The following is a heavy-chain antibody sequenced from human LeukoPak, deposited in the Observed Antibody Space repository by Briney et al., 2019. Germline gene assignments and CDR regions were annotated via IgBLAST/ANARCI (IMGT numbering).Heavy chain of an antibody. CDR1: GFTFSSYA. V-gene: IGHV3-23*01. CDR3: AAASEYSSGWYGFDY. D-gene: IGHD6-19*01. J-gene: IGHJ4*02. Sequence: GGSLRLSCAASGFTFSSYAMSWVRQAPGKGLERVSAISGSGGSTYYAGSVKGRFTISRDNPKNTLYLQMNSLRAEDTAVYYCAAASEYSSGWYGFDYWGQGTLVTVSS. CDR2: ISGSGGST.